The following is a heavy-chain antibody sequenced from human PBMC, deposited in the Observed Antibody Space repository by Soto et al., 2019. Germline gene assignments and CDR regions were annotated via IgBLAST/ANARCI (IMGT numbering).Heavy chain of an antibody. Sequence: QVQLVPSGAAVKEPGASVKVSCRDSGYSFTGHYIHWVRQAPGQGLEWMGWINPNTGDISYAERFLGRVIMTRDTSTSTAYMALNWLRSDDTAVYYCARGYTYGSVDNWAQGNLVTVSS. CDR1: GYSFTGHY. CDR3: ARGYTYGSVDN. D-gene: IGHD5-18*01. CDR2: INPNTGDI. V-gene: IGHV1-2*02. J-gene: IGHJ4*02.